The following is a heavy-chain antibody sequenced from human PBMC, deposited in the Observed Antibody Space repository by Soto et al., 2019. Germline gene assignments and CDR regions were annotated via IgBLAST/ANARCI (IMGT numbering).Heavy chain of an antibody. V-gene: IGHV3-23*01. J-gene: IGHJ4*01. D-gene: IGHD2-8*01. CDR2: INANAIDT. CDR3: GSWVSAHFDF. Sequence: GSLRLSCAASGFIFGNHGMTWVRQAPGRALEWVSTINANAIDTHYADSVKGRFTISRDNSKSTLDLQMNSLRAEDTAIYYCGSWVSAHFDFWG. CDR1: GFIFGNHG.